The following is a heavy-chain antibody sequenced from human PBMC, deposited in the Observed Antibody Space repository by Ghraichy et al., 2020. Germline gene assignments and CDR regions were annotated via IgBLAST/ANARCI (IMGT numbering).Heavy chain of an antibody. CDR1: GFSFSDYT. CDR3: ARVNRIGRRLVGSCDY. Sequence: GGSLRLSCAASGFSFSDYTMSWVRQAPGKGLEWLSVIGDSGTVTHYADSVKGRFIISRDNSRNTLYLQINSLRADDEAVYYCARVNRIGRRLVGSCDYWGQGTLVTVSS. V-gene: IGHV3-23*01. J-gene: IGHJ4*02. D-gene: IGHD6-6*01. CDR2: IGDSGTVT.